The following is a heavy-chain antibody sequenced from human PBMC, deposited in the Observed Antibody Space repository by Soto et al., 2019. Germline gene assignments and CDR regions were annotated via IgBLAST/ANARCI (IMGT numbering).Heavy chain of an antibody. CDR2: IKQDGSEK. V-gene: IGHV3-7*01. CDR1: GFTL. J-gene: IGHJ6*02. D-gene: IGHD3-22*01. CDR3: ARELVITTRVDYYYGMDV. Sequence: GGSLRLSCAASGFTLSWVRQAPGKGLEWVANIKQDGSEKYYVDSVKGRFTISRDNAKNSLYLQMNSLRAEDTAVYYCARELVITTRVDYYYGMDVWGQGTTVTVS.